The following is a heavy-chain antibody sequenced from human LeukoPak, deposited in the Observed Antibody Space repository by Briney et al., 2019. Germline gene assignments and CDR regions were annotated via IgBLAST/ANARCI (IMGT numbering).Heavy chain of an antibody. Sequence: PGRSLILSCAASGFTFSDYAMHWVRQAPGKGLEWVAVLSYGGTNKYYADSVKGRFTISRDNSKNTMFLQMNSLRAEDTAVYHCARDRSGYANDAFDFWGQGTMVTVSS. J-gene: IGHJ3*01. CDR3: ARDRSGYANDAFDF. V-gene: IGHV3-30-3*01. CDR2: LSYGGTNK. D-gene: IGHD3-3*01. CDR1: GFTFSDYA.